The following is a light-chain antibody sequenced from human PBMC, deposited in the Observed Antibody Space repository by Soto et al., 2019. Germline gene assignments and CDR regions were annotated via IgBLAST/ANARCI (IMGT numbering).Light chain of an antibody. Sequence: EVELTQSPDILSVSPGETATLSCRASQSVRSNLAWYQQKPGQAPRLLIYGASTRATGIPARFSGSGSGREFTLTISSLQSEDVGLYDCQQYNIWPPLTFGGGTKVEIK. CDR3: QQYNIWPPLT. J-gene: IGKJ4*01. CDR2: GAS. V-gene: IGKV3-15*01. CDR1: QSVRSN.